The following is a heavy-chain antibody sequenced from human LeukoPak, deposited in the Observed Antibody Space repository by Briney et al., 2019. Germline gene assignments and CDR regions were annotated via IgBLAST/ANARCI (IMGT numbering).Heavy chain of an antibody. Sequence: SETLSLTCTVSGGSFSSSSYYWGWIRQPPGKGLEWIGSIYYSGTTYHNPSLKSRVTISVDTSKNQFSLKLSSVTAADTTVYYCARHYYDTSGYSNSLFDYWGQGTPVTVSS. D-gene: IGHD3-22*01. CDR2: IYYSGTT. CDR3: ARHYYDTSGYSNSLFDY. CDR1: GGSFSSSSYY. V-gene: IGHV4-39*01. J-gene: IGHJ4*02.